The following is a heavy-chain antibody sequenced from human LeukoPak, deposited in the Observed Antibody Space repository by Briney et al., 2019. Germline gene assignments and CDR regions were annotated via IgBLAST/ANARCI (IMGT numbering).Heavy chain of an antibody. Sequence: GRSLRLSCTPSGFTFVDYGLSWVRQAPGKGLEWVGLIKSRAYGGTSEYAASVKGIFTISRDDSKNIAYLQMNSLKTEDTAVYYCTRDEVFWSGSIFDYWGQGTLVTVSS. CDR2: IKSRAYGGTS. CDR1: GFTFVDYG. J-gene: IGHJ4*02. D-gene: IGHD3-3*01. V-gene: IGHV3-49*04. CDR3: TRDEVFWSGSIFDY.